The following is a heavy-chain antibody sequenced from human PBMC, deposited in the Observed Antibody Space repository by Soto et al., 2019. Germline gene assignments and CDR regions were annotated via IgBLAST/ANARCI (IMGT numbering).Heavy chain of an antibody. V-gene: IGHV3-21*06. CDR1: GFTFTRYS. CDR2: ISSTTNYI. J-gene: IGHJ4*02. CDR3: ARESEDLTSNFDY. Sequence: GGSLRLSCAASGFTFTRYSMNWVRQAPGKGLEWVSSISSTTNYIYHGDSMKGRFTISRDNAKNSLYLEMNSLRAEDTAVYYCARESEDLTSNFDYWGQGTLVTV.